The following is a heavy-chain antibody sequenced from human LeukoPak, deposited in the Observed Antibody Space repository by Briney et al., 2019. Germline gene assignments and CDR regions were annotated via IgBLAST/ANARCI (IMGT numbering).Heavy chain of an antibody. V-gene: IGHV3-23*01. CDR2: IIDSGDNT. D-gene: IGHD6-13*01. CDR1: GFTVSSNY. Sequence: GGSLRLSCAASGFTVSSNYMSWVRQAPGKGLEWVSGIIDSGDNTYYADSVKGRFTISRDNSKNTLYLQMNSLRVDDTAVYYCAKKQLVGGWFDPWGQGTLVTVSS. J-gene: IGHJ5*02. CDR3: AKKQLVGGWFDP.